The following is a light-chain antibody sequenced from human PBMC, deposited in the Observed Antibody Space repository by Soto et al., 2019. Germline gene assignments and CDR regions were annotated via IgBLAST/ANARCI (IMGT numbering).Light chain of an antibody. V-gene: IGKV3-15*01. CDR3: QQRSNWWT. Sequence: EIVITQSPATLSVSPGERATLSCRASQSVSSDLAWYHQKPGQAPRLLIYSASTRATGIPARFSGSGSGTEFTLTISSLQSEDFGVYYCQQRSNWWTFGQGTKV. CDR1: QSVSSD. J-gene: IGKJ1*01. CDR2: SAS.